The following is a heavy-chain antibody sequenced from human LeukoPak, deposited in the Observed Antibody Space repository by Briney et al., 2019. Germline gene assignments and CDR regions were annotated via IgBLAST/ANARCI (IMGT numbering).Heavy chain of an antibody. Sequence: PGGSLRLSCAASGFPFSTFWMHWVRQARGKGPVWVSRLSSDGSSARYADTVEGRFTISRDNAKHTLYLQMNSLRAEDSGVYYCARDFEQDNALDLWGQGTMVIVS. CDR1: GFPFSTFW. CDR3: ARDFEQDNALDL. D-gene: IGHD1/OR15-1a*01. J-gene: IGHJ3*01. V-gene: IGHV3-74*01. CDR2: LSSDGSSA.